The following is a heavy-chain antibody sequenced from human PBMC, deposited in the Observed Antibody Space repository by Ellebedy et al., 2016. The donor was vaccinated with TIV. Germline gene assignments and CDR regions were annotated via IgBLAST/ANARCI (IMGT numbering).Heavy chain of an antibody. CDR2: IYYSGST. CDR1: GGSFSGYY. D-gene: IGHD6-19*01. J-gene: IGHJ4*02. Sequence: MPSETLSLTCAVYGGSFSGYYWGWIRKPPGKGLEWIGSIYYSGSTYYNPSLKSRVTISVDTYKNQFSLKLSSVTAADTAVYYCARQGHSSGWYVGEYYFDYWGQGTLVTVSS. CDR3: ARQGHSSGWYVGEYYFDY. V-gene: IGHV4-39*01.